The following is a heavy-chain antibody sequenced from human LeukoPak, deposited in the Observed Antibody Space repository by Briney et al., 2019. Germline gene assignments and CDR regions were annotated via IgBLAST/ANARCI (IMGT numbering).Heavy chain of an antibody. Sequence: PGGSLRLSCAASGFTVSGNYMSWVRQAPGKGLEWTSVIYSGGSTHYADSVKGRFTISRDKFNNTLWLHMTNLRAEDTAVYYCARLAGVHDYSNYGQFDYWGQGTLVTVSS. CDR1: GFTVSGNY. D-gene: IGHD4-11*01. CDR3: ARLAGVHDYSNYGQFDY. V-gene: IGHV3-66*04. J-gene: IGHJ4*02. CDR2: IYSGGST.